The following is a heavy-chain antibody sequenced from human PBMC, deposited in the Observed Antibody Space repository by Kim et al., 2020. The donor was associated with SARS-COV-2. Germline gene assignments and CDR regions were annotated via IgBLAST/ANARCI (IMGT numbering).Heavy chain of an antibody. D-gene: IGHD1-26*01. CDR3: TRVIVGAAVLFDC. CDR2: ISNDGSSI. V-gene: IGHV3-74*01. CDR1: GFTFSNYS. Sequence: GGSLRLSCAASGFTFSNYSMHWVRQVPGKGLVWVSRISNDGSSINYADSVKDRFTISRDNAKNTLYLQMNSRRAEDTAVYYCTRVIVGAAVLFDCWGQGTLATVPP. J-gene: IGHJ4*02.